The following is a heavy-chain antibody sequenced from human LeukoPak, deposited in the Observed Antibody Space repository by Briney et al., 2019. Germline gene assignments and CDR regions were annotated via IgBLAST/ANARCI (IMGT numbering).Heavy chain of an antibody. V-gene: IGHV3-23*01. CDR2: ISGSGGST. D-gene: IGHD3-22*01. Sequence: GGSLRLSCAASGFTFSSYAMSWVRQAPGKGLEWVSAISGSGGSTYYADSVKGRLTISRDNSKDTLYLQINSLRAEDTAVYYCAKESFHYYDSSGYYYDSWGQGTLVTVSS. CDR1: GFTFSSYA. CDR3: AKESFHYYDSSGYYYDS. J-gene: IGHJ4*02.